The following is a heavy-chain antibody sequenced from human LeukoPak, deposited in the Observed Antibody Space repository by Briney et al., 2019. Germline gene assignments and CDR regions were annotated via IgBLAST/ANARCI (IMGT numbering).Heavy chain of an antibody. CDR3: ARRWAYDSSGYYSVARAFDI. D-gene: IGHD3-22*01. CDR1: GGSFSGYY. V-gene: IGHV4-34*01. Sequence: PSETLSLTCAVYGGSFSGYYWSWIRQPPGKGLEWIGEINHSGSTNYNPSLKSRVTISVDTSKNQFSLKLSSVTAADTAVYYCARRWAYDSSGYYSVARAFDIWGQGTMVTVSS. J-gene: IGHJ3*02. CDR2: INHSGST.